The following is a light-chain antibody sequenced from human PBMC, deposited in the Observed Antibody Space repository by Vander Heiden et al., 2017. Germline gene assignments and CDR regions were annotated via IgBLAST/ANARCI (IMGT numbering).Light chain of an antibody. CDR3: SSYTSSSTPV. CDR2: EVS. V-gene: IGLV2-14*01. J-gene: IGLJ1*01. Sequence: QSALTQPASVSGSRGQSITISCTGTSSDVGGYNYVSWYQQHPGKAPKLMIYEVSNRPSGVSNRFSGSKSGNTASLTISGLQAEDEADYYCSSYTSSSTPVFGTGTKVTVL. CDR1: SSDVGGYNY.